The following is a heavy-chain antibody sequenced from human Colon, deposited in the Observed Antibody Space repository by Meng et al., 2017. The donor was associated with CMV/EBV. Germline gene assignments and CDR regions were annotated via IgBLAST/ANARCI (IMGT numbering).Heavy chain of an antibody. CDR2: IFYSGSS. CDR1: GDSFTRYY. D-gene: IGHD2-15*01. V-gene: IGHV4-59*01. Sequence: GSLRLSCTVSGDSFTRYYWSWIRQSPRNGLEWIGYIFYSGSSYYSPSFKSRVMMSVDMSKTQFSLRLTSVTAADTAVYYCARGAGYCSGDGCLKYHLDSWGQGMLVTVSS. CDR3: ARGAGYCSGDGCLKYHLDS. J-gene: IGHJ4*02.